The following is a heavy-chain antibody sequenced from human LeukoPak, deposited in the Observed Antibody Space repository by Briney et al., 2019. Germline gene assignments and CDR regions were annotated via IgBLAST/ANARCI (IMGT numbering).Heavy chain of an antibody. V-gene: IGHV4-38-2*02. CDR2: IYHSGST. D-gene: IGHD6-19*01. J-gene: IGHJ4*02. Sequence: PSETLSLTCTVSGYSISSGYYWGWIRQPPGKGLEWIGSIYHSGSTYYNPSLKSRVTISVDTSKNQFSLKLSSVTAADTAVYYCASLTGYSSGWPTPRTFDYWGQGTLVTVSS. CDR1: GYSISSGYY. CDR3: ASLTGYSSGWPTPRTFDY.